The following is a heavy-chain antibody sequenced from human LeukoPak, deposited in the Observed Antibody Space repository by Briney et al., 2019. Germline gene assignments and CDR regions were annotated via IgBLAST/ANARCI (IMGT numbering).Heavy chain of an antibody. Sequence: GGSLRLSCAASGFTFSSYGMHWVRQAPGKGLEYVSAISSNGGSTYYADSVKGRFTISRDNSKNTLYLQMSSLRAEDTAVYYCVKLGEDYYGSGSYYNPWGQGTLVTVSS. CDR1: GFTFSSYG. V-gene: IGHV3-64D*06. CDR2: ISSNGGST. CDR3: VKLGEDYYGSGSYYNP. D-gene: IGHD3-10*01. J-gene: IGHJ5*02.